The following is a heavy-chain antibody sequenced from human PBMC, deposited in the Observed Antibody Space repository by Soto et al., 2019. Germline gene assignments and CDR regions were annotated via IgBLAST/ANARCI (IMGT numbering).Heavy chain of an antibody. J-gene: IGHJ5*01. D-gene: IGHD2-8*01. Sequence: EVHLLESGGGLVQPGGSLRLSCTASGFTFSSYAMTWVRQAPGRGLEGVSGITASGGRTYYADSVKGRFTISRDNSKSTLDLQMNSQRADDTALDYCAKETGYADDDRWFDSGGQRNLVTVSS. CDR3: AKETGYADDDRWFDS. CDR1: GFTFSSYA. CDR2: ITASGGRT. V-gene: IGHV3-23*01.